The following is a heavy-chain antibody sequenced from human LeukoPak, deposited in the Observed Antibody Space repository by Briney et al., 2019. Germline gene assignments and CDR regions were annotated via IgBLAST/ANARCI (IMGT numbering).Heavy chain of an antibody. V-gene: IGHV3-30*04. CDR3: AKLFDSGTYNNFFHY. CDR1: GFTFSSYA. Sequence: GRSLRLSCAASGFTFSSYAMHWVRQAPGKGPEWVAVISYDGSNKYYADSVKGRFTISRDNSKNTLFLQMNSLRPEDTAIYYCAKLFDSGTYNNFFHYWGQGTLVTVSS. D-gene: IGHD3-10*01. J-gene: IGHJ4*02. CDR2: ISYDGSNK.